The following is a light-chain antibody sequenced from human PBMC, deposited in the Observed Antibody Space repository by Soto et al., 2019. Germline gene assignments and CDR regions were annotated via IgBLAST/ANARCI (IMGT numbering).Light chain of an antibody. V-gene: IGLV1-44*01. CDR1: NANIGNNK. J-gene: IGLJ1*01. CDR2: SSN. Sequence: QSVLTQPPSASTTPGQKVTISCSGSNANIGNNKVNWYQQLPGTTPKLLIYSSNQLPPGVPARFSASKAGTSASLPISGRQSEEDANDYCATWDDSMHGYVFGAGTKVTVL. CDR3: ATWDDSMHGYV.